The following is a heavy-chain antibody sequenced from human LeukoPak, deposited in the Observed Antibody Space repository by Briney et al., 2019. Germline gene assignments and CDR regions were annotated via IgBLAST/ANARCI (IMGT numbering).Heavy chain of an antibody. CDR2: INHSGST. CDR1: GGSISNYY. J-gene: IGHJ6*03. CDR3: ARQTGAYYYYMDV. D-gene: IGHD7-27*01. V-gene: IGHV4-34*01. Sequence: SETLSLTCSVSGGSISNYYWSWIRQSPGKGLEWIGEINHSGSTNYNPSLKSRVTISVDTSKNQFSLKLSSVTAADTAVYYCARQTGAYYYYMDVWGKGTTVTVSS.